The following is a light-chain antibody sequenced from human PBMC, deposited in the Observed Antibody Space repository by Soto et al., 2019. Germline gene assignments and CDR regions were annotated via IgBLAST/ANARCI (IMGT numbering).Light chain of an antibody. V-gene: IGLV2-14*01. CDR1: SSDVGGYNY. CDR3: SSYTSSSTYV. CDR2: DVN. J-gene: IGLJ1*01. Sequence: QSALTQPASVSGSPGQSITISCTGTSSDVGGYNYVSWYQQHPGKAPKLMIYDVNNRPSGVSNRFSGSKSGNTAALTISGHQAEDEADYYCSSYTSSSTYVFGTGNKVTVL.